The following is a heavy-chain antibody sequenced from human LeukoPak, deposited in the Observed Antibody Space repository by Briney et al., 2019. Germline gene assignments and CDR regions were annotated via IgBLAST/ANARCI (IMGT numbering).Heavy chain of an antibody. V-gene: IGHV3-23*01. D-gene: IGHD6-19*01. CDR1: GFTFSSYA. J-gene: IGHJ6*02. Sequence: GGSLRLSCAASGFTFSSYAMSWVRQAPGKGLEWVSAISGSGGSTYYADSVKGRFTISRDNSKNTLYLQMNSLRAEDTAVYYCAKDLPPDIAVAGHYYYYGMDVWGQGTTVTVSS. CDR2: ISGSGGST. CDR3: AKDLPPDIAVAGHYYYYGMDV.